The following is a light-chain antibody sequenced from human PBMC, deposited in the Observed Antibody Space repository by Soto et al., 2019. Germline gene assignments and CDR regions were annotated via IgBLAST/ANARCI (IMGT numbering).Light chain of an antibody. V-gene: IGKV3-11*01. Sequence: EIVLTQSPATLSLSPGYRATLSCRASQTVSSSLAWYQQKPGQAPRLLIYEVSNRATGIPARFSGSGSGADFTLTISSLEPGDFALYYCQQHINWPLTFGGGTKV. J-gene: IGKJ4*01. CDR3: QQHINWPLT. CDR1: QTVSSS. CDR2: EVS.